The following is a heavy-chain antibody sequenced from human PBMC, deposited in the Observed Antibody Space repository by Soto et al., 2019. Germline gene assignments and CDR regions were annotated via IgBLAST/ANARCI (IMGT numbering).Heavy chain of an antibody. J-gene: IGHJ4*02. CDR2: IGGDGSVE. CDR1: GFTFSSYA. Sequence: QVQLVESGGGVVQPGTSLRLSCAASGFTFSSYAMHWVRQAPGKGLEWVAFIGGDGSVESYADSVKGRLTISRDNSKTTLSLQLNSLRAEDTAVYYCAREEYSGGMGGFDYWGQGTLVTVSS. D-gene: IGHD6-19*01. CDR3: AREEYSGGMGGFDY. V-gene: IGHV3-33*01.